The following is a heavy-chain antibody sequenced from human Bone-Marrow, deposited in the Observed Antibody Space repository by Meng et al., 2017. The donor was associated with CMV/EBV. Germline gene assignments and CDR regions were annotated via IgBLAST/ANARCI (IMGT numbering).Heavy chain of an antibody. J-gene: IGHJ5*02. CDR3: ARDVYGRGWFDP. V-gene: IGHV4-39*07. D-gene: IGHD3-16*01. Sequence: LPAPAQPPVTPPEPLSLTSTVSGCSISIIGYDWGWIRQPPGNGLEWIGGIDYSGCTNYNPSLKSRVTISVDTSKNQFSLKLSSVTAADTAVYYCARDVYGRGWFDPWGQGTLVTVSS. CDR1: GCSISIIGYD. CDR2: IDYSGCT.